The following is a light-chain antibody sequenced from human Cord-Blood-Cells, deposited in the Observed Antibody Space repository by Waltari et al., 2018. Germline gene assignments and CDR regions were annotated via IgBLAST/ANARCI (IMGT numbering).Light chain of an antibody. CDR3: AVWDDSLNDPV. CDR2: SNN. V-gene: IGLV1-44*01. CDR1: NSNSGRHT. J-gene: IGLJ3*02. Sequence: SVLTQPPSASGTPRQRVPTSCSASNSNSGRHTVNRYHQLPGTAPKLLIYSNNQRPSGVPYRFSGSKSGTSASLAISGLQSEDEADDYCAVWDDSLNDPVSGGGTNLTAL.